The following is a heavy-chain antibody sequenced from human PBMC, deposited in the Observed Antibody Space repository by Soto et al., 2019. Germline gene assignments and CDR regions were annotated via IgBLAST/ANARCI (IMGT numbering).Heavy chain of an antibody. CDR2: SKNKADGYTT. J-gene: IGHJ4*02. Sequence: EVQLVESGGGLVQPGGSLRLSCAASGFTFSDYYMDWVRQAPGKGLEWVGRSKNKADGYTTEYAASVKGRFTISRDGSKNSLLLQMMRLKAGETEVDECTVWGWGMDCGAAWGQGILV. CDR3: TVWGWGMDCGAA. D-gene: IGHD3-16*01. V-gene: IGHV3-72*01. CDR1: GFTFSDYY.